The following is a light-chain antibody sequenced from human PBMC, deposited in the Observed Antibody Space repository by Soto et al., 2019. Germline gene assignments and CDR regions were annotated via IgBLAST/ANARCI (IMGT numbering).Light chain of an antibody. Sequence: EIIMTQSPATLSVSPGEGATLSCRTSHSISTNLAWYQHKRGQSPRLLVYGASTRATGVPARFSGSGSGAEFTLSISSLQSEDFAVYYCQQYGSSPPLTFGGGTKVEIK. CDR2: GAS. V-gene: IGKV3-15*01. CDR1: HSISTN. CDR3: QQYGSSPPLT. J-gene: IGKJ4*01.